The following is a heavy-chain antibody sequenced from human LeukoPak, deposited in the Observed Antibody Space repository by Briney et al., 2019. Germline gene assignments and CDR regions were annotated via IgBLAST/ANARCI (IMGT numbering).Heavy chain of an antibody. CDR3: ARDYASGSYPRIYFEY. V-gene: IGHV3-30*04. D-gene: IGHD3-10*01. CDR2: ISYDGTNK. CDR1: EFTFSSYA. J-gene: IGHJ4*02. Sequence: GRSLRLSCAASEFTFSSYAMHWVRQAPDQGLEWVALISYDGTNKYYADSVKGRFTISRDNSKNTLYLQMNSLRGEDTAVYYCARDYASGSYPRIYFEYWGQGTLVTVSS.